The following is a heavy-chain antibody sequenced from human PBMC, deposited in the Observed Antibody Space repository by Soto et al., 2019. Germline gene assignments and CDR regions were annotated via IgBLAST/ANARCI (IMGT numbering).Heavy chain of an antibody. D-gene: IGHD6-19*01. V-gene: IGHV4-39*01. CDR2: IYYSGST. J-gene: IGHJ4*02. CDR3: ARQGYSSGPDY. CDR1: GGSISSSSYY. Sequence: QLQLQESGPGLVKPSETLSLTCTVSGGSISSSSYYWGWIRQPPGKGLEWIGSIYYSGSTYYNPSLKSRVTISVDTSKNQFSPKLSSVTAADTAVYYCARQGYSSGPDYWGQGTLVTVSS.